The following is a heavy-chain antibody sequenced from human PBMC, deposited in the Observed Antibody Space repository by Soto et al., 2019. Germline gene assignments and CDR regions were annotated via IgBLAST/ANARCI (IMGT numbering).Heavy chain of an antibody. CDR3: AKDRRSRGMDV. Sequence: QVQLVESGGGVVQPGRSLRLSCAASGFTFSSYGMHWVRQAPGKGLEWVAVISYDGSNKYYADSVKGRFTISRDNSKNTLYLQMISLRAEDTAVYYCAKDRRSRGMDVWGQGTTVTVSS. V-gene: IGHV3-30*18. D-gene: IGHD2-2*01. CDR1: GFTFSSYG. CDR2: ISYDGSNK. J-gene: IGHJ6*02.